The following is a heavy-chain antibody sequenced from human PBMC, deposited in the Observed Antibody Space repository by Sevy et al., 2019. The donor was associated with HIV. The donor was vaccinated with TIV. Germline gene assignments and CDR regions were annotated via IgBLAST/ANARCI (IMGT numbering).Heavy chain of an antibody. V-gene: IGHV3-48*01. D-gene: IGHD4-17*01. CDR3: ARGGGDYRYYFDY. CDR1: GFTFSSYS. Sequence: GGSLRLSCAASGFTFSSYSMNWVRQAPGKGLEWVSYISSSSSTIYYADSVKGRFTISRDNAKNSLYLQMNSLRAEDTAVYYCARGGGDYRYYFDYLGPGNPGHRLL. CDR2: ISSSSSTI. J-gene: IGHJ4*02.